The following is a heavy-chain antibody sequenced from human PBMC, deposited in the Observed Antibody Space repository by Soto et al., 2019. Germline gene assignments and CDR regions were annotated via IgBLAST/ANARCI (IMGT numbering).Heavy chain of an antibody. V-gene: IGHV1-8*01. J-gene: IGHJ4*02. D-gene: IGHD4-17*01. CDR2: MNPNSANT. Sequence: QVQLVQSGAEVKKPGASVKVSCKASGYTFTSYDSNWVRQATGQGLEWMGWMNPNSANTGYAQKFQGRVTTTRNTTISTAYMELSSPRSEATAVYYCARTLYGDTVDYWGQGTLVTVSS. CDR1: GYTFTSYD. CDR3: ARTLYGDTVDY.